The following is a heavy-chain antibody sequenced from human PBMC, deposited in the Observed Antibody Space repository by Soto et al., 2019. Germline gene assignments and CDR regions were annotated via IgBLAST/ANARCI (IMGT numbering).Heavy chain of an antibody. CDR1: GFNFAAYT. CDR2: IRRIAYGGTT. CDR3: SRSLAIDFDS. J-gene: IGHJ4*02. V-gene: IGHV3-49*04. Sequence: GGSLRLACFASGFNFAAYTMSWVRLTPGKGLEWVGFIRRIAYGGTTDYAASVKGRFTISRDDSRKIVYLQMSRLKIEDTAVYYCSRSLAIDFDSWGKGTLVTVSS.